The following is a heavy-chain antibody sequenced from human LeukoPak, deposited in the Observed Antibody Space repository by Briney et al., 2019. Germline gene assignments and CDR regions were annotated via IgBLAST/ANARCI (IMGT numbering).Heavy chain of an antibody. CDR1: GGSISSYY. Sequence: PSETLSLTCTVSGGSISSYYWSWTRQPPGKGLEWIGYIYYSGSTNYNPSLKSRVTISVDTSKNQFSLKLSSVTAADTAVYYCARAGGLVVAGTFDPWGQGTLVTVSS. CDR3: ARAGGLVVAGTFDP. J-gene: IGHJ5*02. CDR2: IYYSGST. D-gene: IGHD6-19*01. V-gene: IGHV4-59*01.